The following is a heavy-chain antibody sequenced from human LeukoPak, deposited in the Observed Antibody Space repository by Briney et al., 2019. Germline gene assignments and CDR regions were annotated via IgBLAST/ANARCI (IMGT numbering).Heavy chain of an antibody. CDR1: GGSISNYY. D-gene: IGHD6-19*01. J-gene: IGHJ5*02. CDR3: ARGPLSGWYSDWFDP. Sequence: PSDTLSLTCTVSGGSISNYYWSWIRQPPGKGLELIGYIYYSGSTKYNPSLKSRVAISVDTSKNQFSLKLSSVTAADTAVYYCARGPLSGWYSDWFDPWGQGTLVTVSS. V-gene: IGHV4-59*12. CDR2: IYYSGST.